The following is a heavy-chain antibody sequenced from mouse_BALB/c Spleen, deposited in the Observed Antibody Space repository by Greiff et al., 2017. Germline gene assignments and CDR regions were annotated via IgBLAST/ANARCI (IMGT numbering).Heavy chain of an antibody. J-gene: IGHJ4*01. Sequence: VQLVESGPGLVAPSQSLSITCTVSGFSLTSYGVHWVRQPPGKGLEWLGVIWAGGSTNYNSALMSRLSISKDNSKSQVFLKMNNLQTDDTAMYYCARDIIKDAMDYWGQGTSVTVSS. D-gene: IGHD1-2*01. V-gene: IGHV2-9*02. CDR1: GFSLTSYG. CDR3: ARDIIKDAMDY. CDR2: IWAGGST.